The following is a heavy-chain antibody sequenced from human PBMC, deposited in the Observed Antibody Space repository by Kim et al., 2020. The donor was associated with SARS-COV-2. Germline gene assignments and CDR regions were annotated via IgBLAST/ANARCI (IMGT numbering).Heavy chain of an antibody. CDR2: IYYSGST. J-gene: IGHJ4*02. V-gene: IGHV4-31*03. D-gene: IGHD6-13*01. Sequence: SETLSLTCTVSGGSISSGGYYWSWIRQHPGKGLEWIGYIYYSGSTYYNPSPKSRVTISVDTSKNQFSLKLSSVTAADTAVYYCARETGYSSSWYFDRTADNLLYFDYWGQGTLVTVSS. CDR3: ARETGYSSSWYFDRTADNLLYFDY. CDR1: GGSISSGGYY.